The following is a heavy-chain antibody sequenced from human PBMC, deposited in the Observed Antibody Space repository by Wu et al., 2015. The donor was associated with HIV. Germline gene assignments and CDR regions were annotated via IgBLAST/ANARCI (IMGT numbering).Heavy chain of an antibody. D-gene: IGHD3-10*01. CDR3: ARAHTYGSGMDV. CDR1: GYTFTAYY. CDR2: INPNSGGT. V-gene: IGHV1-2*02. Sequence: QVQLVQSGAEVKKPGASVKVSCKASGYTFTAYYMHWVRQAPGRGLEWMGWINPNSGGTNYAQNFQGRVSMTRDTSISTAYMELSSLTSDDTAVYYCARAHTYGSGMDVWGQGTTVTVSS. J-gene: IGHJ6*02.